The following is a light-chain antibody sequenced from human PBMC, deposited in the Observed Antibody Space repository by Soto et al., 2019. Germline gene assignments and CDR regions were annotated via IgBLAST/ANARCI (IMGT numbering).Light chain of an antibody. V-gene: IGKV3-11*01. CDR1: QSVTTF. Sequence: EIVLTQSPVTLSLSPGERATLSCRASQSVTTFLAWYQQKPGQAPRLLIYDASKRATGIPARFSGSGSGTDFPLTISSLQPEDFAVYYWQQRTNWPLTFGGGTKVEIK. CDR3: QQRTNWPLT. CDR2: DAS. J-gene: IGKJ4*01.